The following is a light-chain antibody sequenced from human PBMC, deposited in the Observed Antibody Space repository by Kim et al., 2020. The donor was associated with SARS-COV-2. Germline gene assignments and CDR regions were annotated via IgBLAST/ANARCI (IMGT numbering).Light chain of an antibody. CDR3: AAWGGSLSGVV. V-gene: IGLV1-47*01. CDR2: RNI. CDR1: SSTFGTTS. Sequence: QRVTFSCSGSSSTFGTTSINWYKQLPGSAPKFLIYRNIQRPSGVPGRFSGSKSGTSASLAISGLRSGGEAGYYCAAWGGSLSGVVFGGGTQLTVL. J-gene: IGLJ2*01.